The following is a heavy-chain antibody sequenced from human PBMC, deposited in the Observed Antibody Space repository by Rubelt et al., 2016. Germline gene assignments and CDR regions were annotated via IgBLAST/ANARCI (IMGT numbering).Heavy chain of an antibody. CDR3: ARRRIQLWLHWFDP. CDR2: GST. J-gene: IGHJ5*02. D-gene: IGHD5-18*01. Sequence: GSTYYNPSLKSRVTISVDTSKNQFSLKLSSVTAADTAVYYCARRRIQLWLHWFDPWGQGTLVTVSS. V-gene: IGHV4-39*07.